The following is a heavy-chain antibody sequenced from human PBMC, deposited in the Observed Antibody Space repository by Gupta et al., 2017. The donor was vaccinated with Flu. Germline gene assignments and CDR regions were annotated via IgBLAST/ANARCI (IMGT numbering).Heavy chain of an antibody. Sequence: QVQLVESGGGVVQPGRSLRLSCAASGFTFSSYGMHWVRQAPGKGLEWVAVIWYDGSNKYYADSVKGRFTISRDNSKNTLYLQMNSLRAEDTAVYYCARGILRLFDVYYYYGMDVWGQGTTVTVSS. CDR1: GFTFSSYG. J-gene: IGHJ6*02. CDR3: ARGILRLFDVYYYYGMDV. CDR2: IWYDGSNK. V-gene: IGHV3-33*01. D-gene: IGHD4-17*01.